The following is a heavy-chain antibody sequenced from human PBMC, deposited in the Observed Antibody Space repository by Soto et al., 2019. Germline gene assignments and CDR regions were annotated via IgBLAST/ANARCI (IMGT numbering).Heavy chain of an antibody. V-gene: IGHV4-34*01. J-gene: IGHJ6*02. CDR3: ALIRYYYYYGMDV. CDR2: INHSGST. Sequence: LSLTCAVYGGSFSGYYWSWIRQPPGKGLEWIGEINHSGSTNYNPSLKSRVTISVDTSKNQFSLKLSSVTAADTAVYYCALIRYYYYYGMDVWGQGTTVTVSS. CDR1: GGSFSGYY.